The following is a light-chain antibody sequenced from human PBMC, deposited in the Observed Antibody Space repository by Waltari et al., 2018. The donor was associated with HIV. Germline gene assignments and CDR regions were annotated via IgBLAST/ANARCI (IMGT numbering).Light chain of an antibody. CDR3: QQYNSYSPYT. V-gene: IGKV1-5*03. J-gene: IGKJ2*01. CDR2: KAS. Sequence: DIQMTQSHSTLSASVGDRATITCRASQSISSWLAWYQQKPGKAPNLLIYKASSLESGVPSRFSGSGSGTEFTLTISSLQPDDFATYYCQQYNSYSPYTFGQGTKLEIK. CDR1: QSISSW.